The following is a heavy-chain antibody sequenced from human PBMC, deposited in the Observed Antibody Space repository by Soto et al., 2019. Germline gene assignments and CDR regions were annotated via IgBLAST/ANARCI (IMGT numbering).Heavy chain of an antibody. CDR1: GYSFTSYW. Sequence: PGESLKISCTGVGYSFTSYWIGWVRQMPGKGLEWMGSIYPGDSDTRYSPSFQGRVTISADKSITTAYLQWSSLKASDNAMYYCARGYCTTTICAPWFDPWGQGTLVTVSS. J-gene: IGHJ5*02. CDR2: IYPGDSDT. CDR3: ARGYCTTTICAPWFDP. V-gene: IGHV5-51*01. D-gene: IGHD2-2*01.